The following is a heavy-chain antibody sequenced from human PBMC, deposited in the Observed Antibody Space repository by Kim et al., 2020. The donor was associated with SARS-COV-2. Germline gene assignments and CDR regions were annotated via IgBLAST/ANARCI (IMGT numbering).Heavy chain of an antibody. CDR3: ARDGVGATAFFGYHDF. CDR1: GFNIRKFG. V-gene: IGHV3-33*01. J-gene: IGHJ4*02. D-gene: IGHD1-26*01. Sequence: GGSLRLSCVASGFNIRKFGMHWVRQAPGKGLEWVAIIRQDGSNIYYADSVKGRFTISRDNSKSTVYLQMNSLRAEDTAVYFCARDGVGATAFFGYHDFWGQGTLVTVSS. CDR2: IRQDGSNI.